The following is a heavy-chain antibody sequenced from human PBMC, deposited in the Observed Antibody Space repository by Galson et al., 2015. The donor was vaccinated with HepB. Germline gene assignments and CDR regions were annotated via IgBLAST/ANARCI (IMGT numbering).Heavy chain of an antibody. CDR3: ARDGSGYGDYQYYFDY. CDR1: GYTFTSYG. J-gene: IGHJ4*02. V-gene: IGHV1-18*04. D-gene: IGHD4-17*01. Sequence: SVKVSCKASGYTFTSYGISWVRQAPGQGLEWMGWISAYNGNTNYAQKLQGRVTMTTDTSTSTAYMELRSLRSDDTAVYYCARDGSGYGDYQYYFDYWGQGTLVTVSS. CDR2: ISAYNGNT.